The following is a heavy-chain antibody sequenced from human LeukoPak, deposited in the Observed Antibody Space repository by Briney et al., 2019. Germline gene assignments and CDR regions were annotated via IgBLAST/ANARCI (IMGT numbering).Heavy chain of an antibody. Sequence: GGSLRLSCAASGFTVSSNYMSWVRQAPGKGLEWVSAISGSGGSTYYADSVKGRFTISRDNSKNTLYLQMNSLRAEDTAVYYCAKVPGYFDYWGQGTLVTVSS. J-gene: IGHJ4*02. CDR2: ISGSGGST. CDR3: AKVPGYFDY. V-gene: IGHV3-23*01. CDR1: GFTVSSNY.